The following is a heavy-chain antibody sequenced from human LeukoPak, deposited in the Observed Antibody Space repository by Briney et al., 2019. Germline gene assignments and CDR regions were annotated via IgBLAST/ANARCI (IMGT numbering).Heavy chain of an antibody. CDR3: ARGTGYCSGGSCQFDY. CDR2: FDPEDGET. CDR1: GYTLTELS. Sequence: ASVKVSCKVSGYTLTELSMHWVRQAPGKGLEWMGGFDPEDGETIYAQKFQGRVTMTRNTSISTAYMELSSLRSEDTAVYYCARGTGYCSGGSCQFDYWGQGTLVTISS. D-gene: IGHD2-15*01. V-gene: IGHV1-24*01. J-gene: IGHJ4*02.